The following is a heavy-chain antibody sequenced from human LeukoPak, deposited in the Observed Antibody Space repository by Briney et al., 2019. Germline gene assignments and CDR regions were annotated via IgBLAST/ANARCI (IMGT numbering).Heavy chain of an antibody. CDR1: GGSISSYY. J-gene: IGHJ5*02. D-gene: IGHD6-6*01. Sequence: SETLSLTCTVSGGSISSYYWSWIRQPAGKGLEWIGRIYTSGSTNYNPSLKSRVTMSVDTSKNQFSLKLSSVTAADTAVYYCARGGHSSSAGVELIDPWGQGTLVTVSS. V-gene: IGHV4-4*07. CDR2: IYTSGST. CDR3: ARGGHSSSAGVELIDP.